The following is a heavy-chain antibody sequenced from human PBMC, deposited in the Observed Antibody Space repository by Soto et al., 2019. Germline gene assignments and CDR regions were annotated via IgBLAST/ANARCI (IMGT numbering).Heavy chain of an antibody. Sequence: TSETLSLTCTVSGGSISSSSYYWGWIRQPPGEGLEWIGSIYYSGSTYYNPSLKSRVTISVDTSKNQFSLKLSSVTAADTAVYYCARWVYCSSTSCPIFYWGQGTLVTVSS. D-gene: IGHD2-2*01. V-gene: IGHV4-39*01. CDR2: IYYSGST. CDR3: ARWVYCSSTSCPIFY. J-gene: IGHJ4*02. CDR1: GGSISSSSYY.